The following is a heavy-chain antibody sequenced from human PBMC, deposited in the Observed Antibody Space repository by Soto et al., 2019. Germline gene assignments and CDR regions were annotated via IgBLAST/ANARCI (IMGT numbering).Heavy chain of an antibody. CDR2: IYPGDSDT. Sequence: GESLKISCKGSGYSFTSYWIGWVRQMPGKGLEWMGIIYPGDSDTRYSPSFQGQVTISADKSISTAYLQWSSLKASDTAMYYCARLNGIAVAGTDYYYGVDVWGQGTTVTVSS. CDR3: ARLNGIAVAGTDYYYGVDV. J-gene: IGHJ6*02. V-gene: IGHV5-51*01. CDR1: GYSFTSYW. D-gene: IGHD6-19*01.